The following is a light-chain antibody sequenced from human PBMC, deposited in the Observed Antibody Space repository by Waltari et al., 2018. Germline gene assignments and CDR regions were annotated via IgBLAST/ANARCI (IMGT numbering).Light chain of an antibody. CDR3: QQRRNWPPT. CDR1: QYVGGF. V-gene: IGKV3-11*01. J-gene: IGKJ2*01. CDR2: DTS. Sequence: DIVLTQSPATLSLSPGERATLSCRASQYVGGFIAWYQQRPGQAPRLLIYDTSNRGSGIPTRFSGSGSGTDFTLTISSLEPEDFAHYYCQQRRNWPPTFGQGTSVE.